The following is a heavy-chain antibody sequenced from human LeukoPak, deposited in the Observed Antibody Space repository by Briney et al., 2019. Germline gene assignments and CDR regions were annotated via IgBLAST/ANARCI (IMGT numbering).Heavy chain of an antibody. CDR1: GYTFTGYY. J-gene: IGHJ4*02. CDR3: ARVSSRGYSGYDWSGFDY. D-gene: IGHD5-12*01. Sequence: ASVKVSYKASGYTFTGYYMHWVRQAPGQELEWMGWINPNSGGTNYAQKFQGRVTMTRDTSISTAYMELSRLRSDDTAVYYCARVSSRGYSGYDWSGFDYWGQGTLVTVSS. CDR2: INPNSGGT. V-gene: IGHV1-2*02.